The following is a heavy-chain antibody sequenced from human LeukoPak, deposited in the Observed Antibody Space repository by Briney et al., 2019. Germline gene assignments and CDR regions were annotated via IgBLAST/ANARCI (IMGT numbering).Heavy chain of an antibody. J-gene: IGHJ5*02. Sequence: ASVKVSCKASGYTFTSYAMHWVRQAPGQRLEWMGWINAGNGNTKYSQKFQGRVTITRDTSASTAYMELSSLRSEDTAVYYCARPRGVVPAASAWFDPWGQGALVTVSS. CDR3: ARPRGVVPAASAWFDP. D-gene: IGHD2-2*01. CDR1: GYTFTSYA. CDR2: INAGNGNT. V-gene: IGHV1-3*01.